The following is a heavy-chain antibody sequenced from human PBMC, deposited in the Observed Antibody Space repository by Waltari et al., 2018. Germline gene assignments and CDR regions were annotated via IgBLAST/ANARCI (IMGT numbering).Heavy chain of an antibody. J-gene: IGHJ5*02. Sequence: QVQLQESGPGLVKPSETLSLTCTVSGGSISSYYWSWIRQPPGKGLEWIGYIYYSGSTNYNPSLKSRVTISVDTSKNQFSLKLSSVTAADTAVYYCARANYPAIAAAGIGLWFDPWGQGTLVTVSS. CDR3: ARANYPAIAAAGIGLWFDP. CDR2: IYYSGST. D-gene: IGHD6-13*01. CDR1: GGSISSYY. V-gene: IGHV4-59*01.